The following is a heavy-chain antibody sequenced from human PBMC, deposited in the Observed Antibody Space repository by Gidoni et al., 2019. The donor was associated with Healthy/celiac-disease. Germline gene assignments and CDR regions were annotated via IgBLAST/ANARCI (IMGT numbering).Heavy chain of an antibody. V-gene: IGHV3-9*01. CDR2: ISWNSGSI. CDR1: GFTFDDYA. D-gene: IGHD6-13*01. Sequence: EVQLVESGGGLVQPGRSLRLSCAASGFTFDDYAMHWVRQAPGKGLEWVSGISWNSGSIGYADSVKGRFTISRDNAKNSLYLQMNSLRAEDTALYYCAKVRFWYSSSWCFDYWGQGTLVTVSS. J-gene: IGHJ4*02. CDR3: AKVRFWYSSSWCFDY.